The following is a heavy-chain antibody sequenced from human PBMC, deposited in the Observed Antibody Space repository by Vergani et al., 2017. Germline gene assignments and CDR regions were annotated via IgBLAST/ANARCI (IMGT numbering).Heavy chain of an antibody. Sequence: QVQLVESGGGVVQPGRSLRLSCAASGFTFNQYGMHWVRQAPGKGLEWVAVTWYDGNNKQYADSVKGRFTISRDNSKSTMYLQMNSLRDEDTVVYYCARDLRLFYNRFDPWGQGTLVTVSS. J-gene: IGHJ5*02. CDR2: TWYDGNNK. CDR3: ARDLRLFYNRFDP. D-gene: IGHD1-14*01. CDR1: GFTFNQYG. V-gene: IGHV3-33*01.